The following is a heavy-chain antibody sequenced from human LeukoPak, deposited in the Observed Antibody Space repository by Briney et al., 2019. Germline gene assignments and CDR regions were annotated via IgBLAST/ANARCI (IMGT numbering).Heavy chain of an antibody. Sequence: GGSLRLSCAASGFTFSNAWMSWVRQAPGKGLEWVGRIKSKTDGGTTDYAAPVKGRFTISRDDSTNTLYLQMNSLKTEDTAVYYCTTNEYYYYYMDVWGKGTTVTVSS. CDR2: IKSKTDGGTT. CDR1: GFTFSNAW. CDR3: TTNEYYYYYMDV. J-gene: IGHJ6*03. D-gene: IGHD1-1*01. V-gene: IGHV3-15*01.